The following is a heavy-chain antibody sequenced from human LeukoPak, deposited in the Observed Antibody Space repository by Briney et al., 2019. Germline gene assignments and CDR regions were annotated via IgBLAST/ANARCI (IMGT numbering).Heavy chain of an antibody. CDR3: ARDGYSGSDAL. V-gene: IGHV4-39*07. CDR2: INHSGST. CDR1: GGSISSSSSY. J-gene: IGHJ4*02. Sequence: SETLSLTCTVSGGSISSSSSYWGWIRQPPGKGLEWIGEINHSGSTNYNPSLKSRVTISVDTSQNQFSLKLSSVTAADTAVYYCARDGYSGSDALWGQGTLVTVSS. D-gene: IGHD5-12*01.